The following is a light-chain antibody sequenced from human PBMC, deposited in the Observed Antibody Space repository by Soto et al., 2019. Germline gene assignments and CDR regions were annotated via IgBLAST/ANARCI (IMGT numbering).Light chain of an antibody. CDR1: QSVSRW. Sequence: DIQMTQSPSTLSASVGDTVTITCRASQSVSRWLVWYQQKPGKAPRLLIYDASTLESGVPSRFSGSGSGTEVTLTITSLQPDDFGTYYCQQYNSYSPTFGPGTKVQIK. J-gene: IGKJ1*01. CDR3: QQYNSYSPT. CDR2: DAS. V-gene: IGKV1-5*01.